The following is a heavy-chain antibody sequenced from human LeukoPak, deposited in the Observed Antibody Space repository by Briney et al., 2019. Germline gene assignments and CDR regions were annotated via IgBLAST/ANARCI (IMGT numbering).Heavy chain of an antibody. CDR1: GGTFSSYA. J-gene: IGHJ3*02. V-gene: IGHV1-69*05. CDR3: ARDLWYSSSSGDAFDI. Sequence: GASVKVSCKASGGTFSSYAISWVRQAPGQGLEWMGGIIPIFGTANYAQKFQGRVTITTDESTSTAYMELSSLRSEDTAVYYCARDLWYSSSSGDAFDIWGQGTMVTVSS. CDR2: IIPIFGTA. D-gene: IGHD6-6*01.